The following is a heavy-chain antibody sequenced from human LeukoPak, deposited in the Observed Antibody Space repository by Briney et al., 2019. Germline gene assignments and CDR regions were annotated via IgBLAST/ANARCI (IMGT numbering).Heavy chain of an antibody. D-gene: IGHD6-13*01. CDR3: ARVSGIAAAGTRGYGMDV. J-gene: IGHJ6*04. Sequence: GGSLRLSCAASGFTFSSYSMNWVRQAPGKGLEWVSSISSSSGYIYYADSVKGRFTISRDNAKNSLYLQMNSLRAEDTAVYYCARVSGIAAAGTRGYGMDVWGKGTTVTVSS. CDR1: GFTFSSYS. V-gene: IGHV3-21*01. CDR2: ISSSSGYI.